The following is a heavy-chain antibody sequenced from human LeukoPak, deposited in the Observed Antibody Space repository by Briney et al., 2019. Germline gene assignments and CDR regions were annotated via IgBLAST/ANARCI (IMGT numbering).Heavy chain of an antibody. J-gene: IGHJ6*02. V-gene: IGHV3-7*01. CDR2: IKQDGSEK. CDR3: ARAPRSVVQLKYYGMDV. D-gene: IGHD2-2*01. Sequence: GGSLRLSCAASGFTFSSYWMSWVRQAPGKGLEWVANIKQDGSEKYYVDSVKGRFTISRDNAKNSLYLQMNSLRAEDTAVYYCARAPRSVVQLKYYGMDVWGQGTTVTVSS. CDR1: GFTFSSYW.